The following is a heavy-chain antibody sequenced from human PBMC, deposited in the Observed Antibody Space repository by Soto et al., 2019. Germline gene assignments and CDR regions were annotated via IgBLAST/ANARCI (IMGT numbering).Heavy chain of an antibody. CDR3: ARSKGVGLVVDAFDI. J-gene: IGHJ3*02. CDR1: GDTFNSHA. CDR2: IIPMFGTA. V-gene: IGHV1-69*06. Sequence: QVQLVQSGAEVKKPGSSVKVSCKVSGDTFNSHAITWVRQAPGQGLEWMGRIIPMFGTANYAQKFQGRVTITADTSTSTAYMELRSLRSEDTAVYYCARSKGVGLVVDAFDIWGQGIMVTVSS. D-gene: IGHD2-8*01.